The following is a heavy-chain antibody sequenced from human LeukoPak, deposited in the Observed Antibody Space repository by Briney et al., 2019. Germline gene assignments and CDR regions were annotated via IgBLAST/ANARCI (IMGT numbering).Heavy chain of an antibody. D-gene: IGHD5-12*01. CDR3: AKDVRSVATIIAN. J-gene: IGHJ4*02. CDR2: ISGGGAST. CDR1: GFTFIDYA. Sequence: GGSLRLSCAASGFTFIDYAMSWVRQPPGKGLEWVSGISGGGASTYYADSVKGRFTISRDNSKNTMYLQMSSLRAEDTALYYCAKDVRSVATIIANWGQGTLVTVSS. V-gene: IGHV3-23*01.